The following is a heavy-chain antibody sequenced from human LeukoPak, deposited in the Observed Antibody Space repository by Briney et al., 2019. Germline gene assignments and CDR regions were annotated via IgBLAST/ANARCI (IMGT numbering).Heavy chain of an antibody. V-gene: IGHV4-31*03. D-gene: IGHD3-9*01. Sequence: PSETLSLTCTVSGGSISSGGYYWSWIRQHPGKGLEWIGYIYYSGSTYYNPSLKSRVTISVDTSKNQFSLKLSSVTAADTAVYYCASLRYFDWSYHDYWGQGTLVTVSS. CDR1: GGSISSGGYY. J-gene: IGHJ4*02. CDR2: IYYSGST. CDR3: ASLRYFDWSYHDY.